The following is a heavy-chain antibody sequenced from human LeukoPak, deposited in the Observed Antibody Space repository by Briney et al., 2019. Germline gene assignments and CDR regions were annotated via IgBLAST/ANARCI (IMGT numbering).Heavy chain of an antibody. CDR1: GGSISSYY. CDR3: ARGAFYYDILTGQPIDAFDI. CDR2: IYYSGST. V-gene: IGHV4-59*01. J-gene: IGHJ3*02. D-gene: IGHD3-9*01. Sequence: SETLSLTCTVSGGSISSYYWSWIRQPPGKGLEWIGYIYYSGSTNYNPSLKSRVTISVDTSKNQFSLKLSSVTAADTAVYYCARGAFYYDILTGQPIDAFDIWGQGTMVTVSS.